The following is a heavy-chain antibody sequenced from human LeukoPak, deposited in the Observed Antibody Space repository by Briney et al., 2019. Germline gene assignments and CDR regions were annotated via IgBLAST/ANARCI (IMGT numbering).Heavy chain of an antibody. CDR2: IYTSGST. CDR3: ARGSIAAAGPPFQH. CDR1: GGSISSGSYY. Sequence: SETLSLTCTVSGGSISSGSYYWSWIRQPAEKGLEWIGRIYTSGSTNYNPSLKSRVTISVDTSKNQFSLKLSSVTAADTAVYYCARGSIAAAGPPFQHWGQGTLVTVSS. D-gene: IGHD6-13*01. J-gene: IGHJ1*01. V-gene: IGHV4-61*02.